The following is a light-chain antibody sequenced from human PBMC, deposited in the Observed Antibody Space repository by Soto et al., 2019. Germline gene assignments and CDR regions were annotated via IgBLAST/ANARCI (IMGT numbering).Light chain of an antibody. Sequence: QSALTQPRSVSGSPGQSVTISCTGTSSDIGGYNHVSWYQQHPGKAPKLMIYDVSKRPSGVPDRFSGSKCGNTASLTISGLQTEDEAEYYCYSFAGSNTFVFGSGTKHTVL. CDR2: DVS. V-gene: IGLV2-11*01. J-gene: IGLJ1*01. CDR3: YSFAGSNTFV. CDR1: SSDIGGYNH.